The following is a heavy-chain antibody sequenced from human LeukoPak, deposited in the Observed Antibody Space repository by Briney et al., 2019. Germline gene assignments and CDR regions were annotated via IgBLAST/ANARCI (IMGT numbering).Heavy chain of an antibody. CDR2: IYTSGST. D-gene: IGHD7-27*01. V-gene: IGHV4-61*02. CDR3: ASSNWGSGVDY. CDR1: GGSISSSSYY. J-gene: IGHJ4*02. Sequence: SETLSLTCTVSGGSISSSSYYWGWIRQPAGKGLEWIGRIYTSGSTNYNPSLKSRVTISVDTSKNQFSLKLSSVTAADTAVYYCASSNWGSGVDYWGQGTLVTVSS.